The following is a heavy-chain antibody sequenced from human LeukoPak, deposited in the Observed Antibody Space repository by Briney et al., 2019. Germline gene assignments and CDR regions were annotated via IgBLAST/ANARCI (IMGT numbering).Heavy chain of an antibody. V-gene: IGHV4-4*07. CDR2: ISTGGST. J-gene: IGHJ1*01. Sequence: SETLSLTCTVSGGSISSSYCTWIRQPAGQGLEWIGRISTGGSTTYNPSFKSRVTMSFDTSKNHFSLNLTSVTAADTAVYYCVRDQTYYVSSGYYYVTYFQHWGQGILVTVSS. CDR3: VRDQTYYVSSGYYYVTYFQH. CDR1: GGSISSSY. D-gene: IGHD3-22*01.